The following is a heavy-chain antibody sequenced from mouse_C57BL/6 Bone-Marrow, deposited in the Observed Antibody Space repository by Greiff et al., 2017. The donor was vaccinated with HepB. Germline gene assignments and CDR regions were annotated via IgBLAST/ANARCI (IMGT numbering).Heavy chain of an antibody. D-gene: IGHD1-1*01. J-gene: IGHJ2*01. V-gene: IGHV1-53*01. Sequence: QVHVKQSGTELVKPGASVKLSCKASGYTFTSYWMHWVKQRPGQGLEWIGNINPSNGGTNYNEKFKSKATLTVDKSSSTAYMQLSSLTSEDSAVYYCARETPYYGGGYFDYWGQGTTLTVSS. CDR2: INPSNGGT. CDR1: GYTFTSYW. CDR3: ARETPYYGGGYFDY.